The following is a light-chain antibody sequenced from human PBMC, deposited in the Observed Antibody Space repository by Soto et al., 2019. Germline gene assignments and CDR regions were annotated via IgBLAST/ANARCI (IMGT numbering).Light chain of an antibody. Sequence: EILLTQSPATLSVSPGETATLSCRASQNVFSDLALYQQKPGPAPRLLVYGATTRATDAPTKFRSRWSGAEFSITISSLQSEDSATYCCQQYRSWPRTFGQGTKVDI. CDR2: GAT. J-gene: IGKJ1*01. CDR3: QQYRSWPRT. V-gene: IGKV3-15*01. CDR1: QNVFSD.